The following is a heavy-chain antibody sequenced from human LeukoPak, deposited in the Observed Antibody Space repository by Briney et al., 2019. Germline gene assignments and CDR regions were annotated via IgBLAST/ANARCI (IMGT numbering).Heavy chain of an antibody. CDR3: ARLRYTYGKNFEY. V-gene: IGHV3-7*01. J-gene: IGHJ4*02. Sequence: GGPLRLSCEPSGFTFKAYWMSWVRQAPGTGREWVDNIQKDGSERKYVDSVKGRFTIYRDNARNSLYLEMNSLRDEDTAVYYCARLRYTYGKNFEYWGQGPLVSVSS. CDR1: GFTFKAYW. D-gene: IGHD5-18*01. CDR2: IQKDGSER.